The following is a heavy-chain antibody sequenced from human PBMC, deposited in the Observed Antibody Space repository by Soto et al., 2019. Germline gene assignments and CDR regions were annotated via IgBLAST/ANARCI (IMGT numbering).Heavy chain of an antibody. D-gene: IGHD4-4*01. CDR2: IYNDGST. Sequence: GGSLRLSCAASGFIVSTSYMSWVRQAPGKGLEWVSIIYNDGSTYYADSVKGRSTISRDDSKNTLYLQILSLRAEDTAVYYCARDSYTRYWGQGTLVTVSS. V-gene: IGHV3-66*01. CDR3: ARDSYTRY. J-gene: IGHJ4*02. CDR1: GFIVSTSY.